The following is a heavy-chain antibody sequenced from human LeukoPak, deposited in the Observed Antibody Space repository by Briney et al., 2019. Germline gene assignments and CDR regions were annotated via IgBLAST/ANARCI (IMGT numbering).Heavy chain of an antibody. CDR2: INPDSGGT. D-gene: IGHD2-21*02. V-gene: IGHV1-2*02. Sequence: GASVKVSCKTSGYTFTDYYIHWVRQAPGQGLEWMAWINPDSGGTDYAQKFQGRFTMTTDTSISTAYMELSRLRSDDTAVYYCARISPYCGGDCYREGGDYWGQGTLVTVSS. CDR1: GYTFTDYY. CDR3: ARISPYCGGDCYREGGDY. J-gene: IGHJ4*02.